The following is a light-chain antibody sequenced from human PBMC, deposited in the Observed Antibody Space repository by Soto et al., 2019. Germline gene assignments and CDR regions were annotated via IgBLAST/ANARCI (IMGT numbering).Light chain of an antibody. Sequence: DIQMTQSPSTLSASVGDTVTITCRASQSVSRWLNWYQQKPGKAARLLIYEASNLETGFPMRFSGSGSGTEFVLTITSLQPADSATYYCQQFNSKVWTFGQGTRVEI. V-gene: IGKV1-5*01. CDR3: QQFNSKVWT. J-gene: IGKJ1*01. CDR2: EAS. CDR1: QSVSRW.